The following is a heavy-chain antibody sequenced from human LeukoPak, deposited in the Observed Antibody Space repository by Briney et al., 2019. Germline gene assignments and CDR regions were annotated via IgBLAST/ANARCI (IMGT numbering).Heavy chain of an antibody. CDR1: GYTFTAYD. J-gene: IGHJ4*02. CDR2: INPNSGGT. Sequence: ASVKVSCKASGYTFTAYDMHWVRQAPGQGLEWMGWINPNSGGTNYAQKFQGRVTMTRDTSISTAYMEVSRLTSDDTAVYYCAIVYYGSSYYCDSWGQGTLVTVSS. D-gene: IGHD3-10*01. V-gene: IGHV1-2*02. CDR3: AIVYYGSSYYCDS.